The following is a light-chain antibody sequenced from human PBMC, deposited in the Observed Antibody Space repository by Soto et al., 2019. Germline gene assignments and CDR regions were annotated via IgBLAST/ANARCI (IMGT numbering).Light chain of an antibody. J-gene: IGKJ1*01. V-gene: IGKV3-20*01. CDR3: QQYGSSPRT. CDR2: GAS. Sequence: EIVLTQSPGTLSLSPGERANISGRASQSVSSSYLAWYQQKPGQAPRLLIYGASSRATGIPDRFSGSGSETDFTLTISRLEPEDFAVYYCQQYGSSPRTFGQGTKVDI. CDR1: QSVSSSY.